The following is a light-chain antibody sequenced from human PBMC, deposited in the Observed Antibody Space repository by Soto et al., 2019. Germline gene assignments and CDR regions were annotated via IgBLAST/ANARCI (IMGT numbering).Light chain of an antibody. J-gene: IGKJ1*01. Sequence: EIVMTQSPATLSVSPGERATLSCRASQSVSSNLAWYQQKPGQAPRLLIYGASTRATGIPARFSGSGSGTEFTLTISSLQSEDFAVDYCQQYNNWWTVGQGTKVEIK. CDR1: QSVSSN. V-gene: IGKV3-15*01. CDR3: QQYNNWWT. CDR2: GAS.